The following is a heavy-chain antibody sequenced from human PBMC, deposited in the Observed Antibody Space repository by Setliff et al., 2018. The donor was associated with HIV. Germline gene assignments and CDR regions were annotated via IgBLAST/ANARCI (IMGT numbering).Heavy chain of an antibody. CDR2: IRSSGDT. V-gene: IGHV4-39*01. Sequence: LETLSLTCTVSGASISSHNYYWGWIRQSPGKGLEWIASIRSSGDTYYNPSLQSRVIISVDTSNNQISLKLTSVTAADTAVYYCTIPASSLAPNWGRGTQVTVSS. CDR3: TIPASSLAPN. CDR1: GASISSHNYY. J-gene: IGHJ4*02.